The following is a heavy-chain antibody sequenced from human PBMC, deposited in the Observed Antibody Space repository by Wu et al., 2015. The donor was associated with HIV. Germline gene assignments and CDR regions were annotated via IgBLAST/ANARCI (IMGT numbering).Heavy chain of an antibody. CDR2: MSPTTGNT. Sequence: QVQLVQSETEVKKPGASVKVSCKASGDTFTSYDINWVRQAPGQGLEWMGWMSPTTGNTGYAHRFQGRLTMTRNTSMSTAYMELSSLRSEDTAVYYCTRGRQYLANAFYYGLDVWGQGTTVTVSS. CDR3: TRGRQYLANAFYYGLDV. J-gene: IGHJ6*02. V-gene: IGHV1-8*01. CDR1: GDTFTSYD. D-gene: IGHD2-2*01.